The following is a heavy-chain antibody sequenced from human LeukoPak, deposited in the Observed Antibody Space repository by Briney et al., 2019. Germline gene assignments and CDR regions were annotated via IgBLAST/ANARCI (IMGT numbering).Heavy chain of an antibody. V-gene: IGHV4-59*01. Sequence: SETLSLTCTVSGGSISGYYWSWIRQPPGKGLEWIGYIYYSGSTKYNPSLKSRATMSVDTSRNQFSLKLSSVTAADTAVYYCARGGLENGYHSNDGFDIWGQGTMVTVSS. CDR3: ARGGLENGYHSNDGFDI. J-gene: IGHJ3*02. CDR2: IYYSGST. CDR1: GGSISGYY. D-gene: IGHD3-22*01.